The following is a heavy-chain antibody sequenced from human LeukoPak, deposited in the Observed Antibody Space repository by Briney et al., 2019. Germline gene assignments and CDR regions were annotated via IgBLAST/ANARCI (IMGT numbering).Heavy chain of an antibody. J-gene: IGHJ3*02. CDR3: ARGSSSTIPGPDAFDI. Sequence: GGSLRLSCAASGFTFSSYAMHWVRQAPGKGLEWVAVISYDGSNKYYADSVKGRFTISRDNSKNTLYLQMNSLRAEDTAVYYCARGSSSTIPGPDAFDIWGQGTMVTVSS. D-gene: IGHD5-24*01. V-gene: IGHV3-30-3*01. CDR1: GFTFSSYA. CDR2: ISYDGSNK.